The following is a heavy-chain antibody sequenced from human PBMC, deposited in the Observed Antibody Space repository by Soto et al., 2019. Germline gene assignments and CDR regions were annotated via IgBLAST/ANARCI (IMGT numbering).Heavy chain of an antibody. J-gene: IGHJ6*02. V-gene: IGHV4-34*01. CDR1: GGSFSGYY. CDR2: INHSGST. D-gene: IGHD1-26*01. Sequence: SETLSLTCAVYGGSFSGYYWSWIRQPPGKGLEWIGEINHSGSTNYNPSLKSRVTISVDTSKNQFSLKLSSVTAADTAVYYCARASPVRTGARGYYYYYGMDVWGQGTTVTVSS. CDR3: ARASPVRTGARGYYYYYGMDV.